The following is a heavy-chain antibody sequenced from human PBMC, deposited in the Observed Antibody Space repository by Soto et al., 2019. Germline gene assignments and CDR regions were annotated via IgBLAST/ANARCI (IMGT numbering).Heavy chain of an antibody. CDR1: GFTFDYNG. CDR3: AISQDRRGRTTFIY. CDR2: INWKSDI. Sequence: GGSLRLSCAVSGFTFDYNGMHWVRQAPEKGLEWVSGINWKSDIGYADSVKGRFTISRDNAENSLYLQMNSLRAEDTALYYCAISQDRRGRTTFIYWGQGTQVTVSS. V-gene: IGHV3-9*01. J-gene: IGHJ4*02. D-gene: IGHD3-16*01.